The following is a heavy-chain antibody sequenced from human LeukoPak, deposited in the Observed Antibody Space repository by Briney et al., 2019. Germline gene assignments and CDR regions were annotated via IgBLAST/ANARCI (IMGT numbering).Heavy chain of an antibody. D-gene: IGHD3-22*01. Sequence: GASVKVSCKASGYTFTSYDINWVRQATGQGLEWMGWMNPNSGGTNYAQKFQGRVTMTRDTSISTAYMELSRLRSDDTAVYYCALSYYYDSSGYYLLGYWGQGTLVTVSS. CDR1: GYTFTSYD. J-gene: IGHJ4*02. CDR3: ALSYYYDSSGYYLLGY. CDR2: MNPNSGGT. V-gene: IGHV1-2*02.